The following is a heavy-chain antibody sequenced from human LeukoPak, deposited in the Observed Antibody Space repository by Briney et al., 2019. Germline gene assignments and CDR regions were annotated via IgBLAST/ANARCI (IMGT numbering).Heavy chain of an antibody. CDR1: GFTFSSYA. V-gene: IGHV3-30-3*01. CDR3: ARASYYYDSSGYPGYYFDY. D-gene: IGHD3-22*01. J-gene: IGHJ4*02. Sequence: GGSLRLSCAASGFTFSSYAMHWVRQAPGKGLEWVAVISYDGSNKYYADPVKGRFTISRDNSKNTLYLQMNSLRADDTAVYYCARASYYYDSSGYPGYYFDYWGQGTLVTVSS. CDR2: ISYDGSNK.